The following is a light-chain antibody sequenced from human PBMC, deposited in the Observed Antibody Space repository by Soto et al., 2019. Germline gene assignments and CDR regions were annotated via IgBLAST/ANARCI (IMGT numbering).Light chain of an antibody. V-gene: IGKV3-11*01. J-gene: IGKJ3*01. CDR2: DAS. Sequence: EIVLTQSPATLSLSPGERATLSCRASQSVSSYLAWYQQKPGQAPRLLIYDASNRATGIPARFSGSGSGTNFTLTISSLEPEDFAVYYCQERSNRPYRAFGPGTKVH. CDR3: QERSNRPYRA. CDR1: QSVSSY.